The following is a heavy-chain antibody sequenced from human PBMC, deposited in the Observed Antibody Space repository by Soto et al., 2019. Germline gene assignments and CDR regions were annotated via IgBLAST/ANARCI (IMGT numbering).Heavy chain of an antibody. CDR1: GFTFSDYY. CDR3: ATTTVTTRANY. J-gene: IGHJ4*02. CDR2: ISSSSSYT. Sequence: QVQLVESGGGLVKPGGSLRLSCAASGFTFSDYYMSWIHQAPGKGLEWVSYISSSSSYTNYADSVKGRFTISRDNAKNSLYLQMNSLRAEDTAVYYCATTTVTTRANYWGQGTLVTVSS. V-gene: IGHV3-11*06. D-gene: IGHD4-17*01.